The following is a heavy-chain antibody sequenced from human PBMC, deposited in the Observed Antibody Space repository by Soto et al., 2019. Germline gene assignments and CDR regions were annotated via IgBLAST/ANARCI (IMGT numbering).Heavy chain of an antibody. V-gene: IGHV3-30*18. D-gene: IGHD3-16*01. CDR3: AKDLYRGSPPEGAES. CDR1: GFPFSSYG. Sequence: QVQLVESGGGVVQPGRSPRLSCAASGFPFSSYGMHWVRQVPGKGLEWAAVISDDGSKEWYADSVKGRFTISRDNSKNQLSLQMQSPRAEDTGVYYCAKDLYRGSPPEGAESWGQGTLVTVSS. CDR2: ISDDGSKE. J-gene: IGHJ5*02.